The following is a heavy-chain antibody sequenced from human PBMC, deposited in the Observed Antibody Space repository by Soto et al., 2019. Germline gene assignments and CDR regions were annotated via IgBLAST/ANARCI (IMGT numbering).Heavy chain of an antibody. D-gene: IGHD3-3*01. CDR2: IYYSGST. CDR1: AGSVSSSNYY. CDR3: AGHGPSAPRGFLHS. Sequence: QLQLQESGPGLVKPSETLSLTCSVSAGSVSSSNYYWAWVRQPPGKGLEWIGNIYYSGSTYYNPSLESRVTMSVETSKNQCALKLSSVPAADTAVYYCAGHGPSAPRGFLHSCGQGTLVTVSS. J-gene: IGHJ4*02. V-gene: IGHV4-39*01.